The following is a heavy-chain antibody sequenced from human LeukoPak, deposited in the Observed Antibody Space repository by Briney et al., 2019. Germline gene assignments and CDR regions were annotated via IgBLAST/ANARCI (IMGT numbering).Heavy chain of an antibody. V-gene: IGHV3-30-3*01. CDR1: GFTFSTYD. J-gene: IGHJ4*02. CDR3: ARECEGQRTGFDN. Sequence: PGGSLRLSCAASGFTFSTYDMHWVRQAPGKGLERVAGISYDGGNKYYADSVKGRFTISRDNSENTLWLQMNSLRTEDTAVYYCARECEGQRTGFDNWGQGTLVTVSS. CDR2: ISYDGGNK.